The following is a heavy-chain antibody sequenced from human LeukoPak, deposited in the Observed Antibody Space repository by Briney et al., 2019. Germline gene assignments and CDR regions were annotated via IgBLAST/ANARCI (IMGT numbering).Heavy chain of an antibody. D-gene: IGHD3-9*01. CDR3: ARRDYDILTGYLGNFDY. CDR2: IYYSGST. V-gene: IGHV4-39*01. J-gene: IGHJ4*02. CDR1: GGSISSSSYS. Sequence: SETLSLTCTVPGGSISSSSYSWGWIRQPPGKGLEWIGSIYYSGSTYYNPSLKSRVTISVDTSKNQFSLKLSSVTAADTAVYYCARRDYDILTGYLGNFDYWGQGTLVTVSS.